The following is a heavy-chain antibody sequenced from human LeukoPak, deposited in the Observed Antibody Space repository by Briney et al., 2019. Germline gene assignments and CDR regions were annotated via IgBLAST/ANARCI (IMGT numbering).Heavy chain of an antibody. V-gene: IGHV4-59*01. Sequence: PSETLSLTCTVSGGSISNYYWSWIRQPPGKGLEWIGYIYSSGSTNYNSSLKSRVTISVDTSKNQFSLKLSSVTAADTAVYYCAREGSTNILDYWGQGTLVTVSS. CDR2: IYSSGST. J-gene: IGHJ4*02. D-gene: IGHD2-2*01. CDR1: GGSISNYY. CDR3: AREGSTNILDY.